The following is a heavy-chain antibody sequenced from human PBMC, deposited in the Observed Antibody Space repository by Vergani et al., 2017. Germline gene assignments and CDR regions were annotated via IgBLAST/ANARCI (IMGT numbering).Heavy chain of an antibody. J-gene: IGHJ4*02. CDR2: ISSSGSTI. V-gene: IGHV3-11*04. Sequence: QVQLVESGGGLVKPGGSLRLSCAASGFTFSDYYMSWIRQAPGKGLEWVSYISSSGSTIYYADSVKGRFTISRDNARNSLYLQLNSLRAEDTALYFCARAGDYYDSSGYWSYWGQGTLVTVSS. CDR1: GFTFSDYY. D-gene: IGHD3-22*01. CDR3: ARAGDYYDSSGYWSY.